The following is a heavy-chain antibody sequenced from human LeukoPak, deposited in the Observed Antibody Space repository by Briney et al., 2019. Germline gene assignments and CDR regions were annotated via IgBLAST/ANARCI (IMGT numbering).Heavy chain of an antibody. J-gene: IGHJ4*02. Sequence: GGSLRLSCAASGFTFSNYWMSWVRQVPGKGLEWVANIKQDGSEKYYVDSVKGRFTISRDNAKNSLYLQMNSLRAEDTAVYYCANWVWGVDYWGQGTLVTVSS. D-gene: IGHD3-10*01. CDR3: ANWVWGVDY. CDR1: GFTFSNYW. V-gene: IGHV3-7*03. CDR2: IKQDGSEK.